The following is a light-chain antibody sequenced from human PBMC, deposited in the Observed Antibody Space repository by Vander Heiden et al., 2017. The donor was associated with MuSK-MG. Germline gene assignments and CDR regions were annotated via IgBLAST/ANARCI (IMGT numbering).Light chain of an antibody. CDR1: QSISSW. V-gene: IGKV1-5*03. CDR3: QHEAPYSVT. CDR2: KAS. Sequence: DIQMTQSPSTLSASVGDRVTITCRASQSISSWLAWYQQKPGKAPKLLIYKASNLESGVPSRFSGSGSGTEFILSMSSLQPDDFATYFCQHEAPYSVTFSQGTRLEMK. J-gene: IGKJ1*01.